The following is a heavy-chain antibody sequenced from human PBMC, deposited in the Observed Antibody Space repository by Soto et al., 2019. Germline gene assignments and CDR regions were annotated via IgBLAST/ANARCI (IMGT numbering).Heavy chain of an antibody. Sequence: ASVKVSCKASGYTFTSYAMHWVRQAPGQRLEWMGWINPKSANTGYAQNFQGRVTMTRNTSISTAYMELSSLRSEDTAVYYCARSPSWETTVTPYYFDYWGQGTLVTVSS. CDR2: INPKSANT. CDR3: ARSPSWETTVTPYYFDY. V-gene: IGHV1-8*02. D-gene: IGHD4-4*01. J-gene: IGHJ4*02. CDR1: GYTFTSYA.